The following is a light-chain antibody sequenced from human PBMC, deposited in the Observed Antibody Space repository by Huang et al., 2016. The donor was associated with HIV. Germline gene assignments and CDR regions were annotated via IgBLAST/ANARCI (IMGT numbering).Light chain of an antibody. CDR2: GAS. J-gene: IGKJ1*01. V-gene: IGKV3-15*01. Sequence: TQSPATLSVSPGDRATLTCTASQSVGRHLVWYQQKVGQPPRVLFYGASIRTTGAPGRFSATGSGTEFTLTISSLQSEDAAFYYCQQSNNWPPEVTFGQGTRVEIK. CDR1: QSVGRH. CDR3: QQSNNWPPEVT.